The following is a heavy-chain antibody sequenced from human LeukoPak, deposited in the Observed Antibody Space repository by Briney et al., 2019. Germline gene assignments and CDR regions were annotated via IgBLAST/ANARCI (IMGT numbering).Heavy chain of an antibody. Sequence: PSETLSLTCTLSGGSISTYYWSWVRQPPGKGLEWIGYIYYSGSTNYNPSLKSRVTISVDTSKNQFSLKLSSVTAADTAVYYCARAFYPGYYSYMAVWGKGTTVTVSS. CDR3: ARAFYPGYYSYMAV. CDR2: IYYSGST. D-gene: IGHD3-3*02. V-gene: IGHV4-59*01. CDR1: GGSISTYY. J-gene: IGHJ6*03.